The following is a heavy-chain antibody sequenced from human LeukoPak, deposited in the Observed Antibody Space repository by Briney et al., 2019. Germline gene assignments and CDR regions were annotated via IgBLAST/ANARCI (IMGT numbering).Heavy chain of an antibody. CDR3: ARVGLLDDILTGRFDY. CDR2: IYYSGST. J-gene: IGHJ4*02. D-gene: IGHD3-9*01. CDR1: GGSISSYY. Sequence: PSETLSLTCTVSGGSISSYYWSWIRQPPGKGLEWIGYIYYSGSTNYNPSLKSRVTISVDTSKNQFSLKLSSVTAADTAVYYCARVGLLDDILTGRFDYWGQGTRVTVSS. V-gene: IGHV4-59*01.